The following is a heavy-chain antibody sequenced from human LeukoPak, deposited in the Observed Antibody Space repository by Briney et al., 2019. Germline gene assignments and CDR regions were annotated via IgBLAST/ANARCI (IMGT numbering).Heavy chain of an antibody. Sequence: GGSLRLSCAASGFTFRNYGMHWVRQAPGKGLEWVAFIRYDGNDEYYADSVKGRFTISRDNSKNTLYLEMNSLRAEDTAVYYCASGYCSSTSCHDYWGQGTLVTVSS. V-gene: IGHV3-30*02. D-gene: IGHD2-2*01. J-gene: IGHJ4*02. CDR2: IRYDGNDE. CDR3: ASGYCSSTSCHDY. CDR1: GFTFRNYG.